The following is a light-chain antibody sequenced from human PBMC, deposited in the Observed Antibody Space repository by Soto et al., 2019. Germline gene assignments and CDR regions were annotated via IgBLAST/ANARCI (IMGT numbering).Light chain of an antibody. Sequence: EMVLTQSPATLSGSPGERVTLSCRASRSISRYLAWYQQKAGQAPRLLIYGASTRATGIPDRFSGRGSGTEFTLTINGLQSEDFATYYCQPHNNWPVVTFGGGTRVEIK. J-gene: IGKJ4*01. CDR2: GAS. CDR3: QPHNNWPVVT. CDR1: RSISRY. V-gene: IGKV3-15*01.